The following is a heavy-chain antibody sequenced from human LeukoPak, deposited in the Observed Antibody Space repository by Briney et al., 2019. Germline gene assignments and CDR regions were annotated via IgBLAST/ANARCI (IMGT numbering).Heavy chain of an antibody. CDR1: GFTFSSYG. V-gene: IGHV3-30*18. CDR3: AKDLTDIVVVPAANFRAEYGMDV. J-gene: IGHJ6*02. Sequence: GGSLRLSCVASGFTFSSYGMHWVRQAPGKGLEWVAVISYDGSNKYYADSVKGRFTISRDNSKNTLYLQMNSLRTEDTAVYYCAKDLTDIVVVPAANFRAEYGMDVWGQGTTVTVSS. D-gene: IGHD2-2*01. CDR2: ISYDGSNK.